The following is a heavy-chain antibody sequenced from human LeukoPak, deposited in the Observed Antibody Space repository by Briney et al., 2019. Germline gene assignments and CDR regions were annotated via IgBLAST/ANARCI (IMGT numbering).Heavy chain of an antibody. CDR3: ARDSNWNFDY. D-gene: IGHD1-1*01. CDR1: GYTFTSYD. V-gene: IGHV1-2*02. J-gene: IGHJ4*02. Sequence: GASVKVSCKASGYTFTSYDINWVRQATGQGLEWMGWINPNSGGTNYAQKFQGRVTMTRDTSISTAYMELSRLRSDDTAVYYCARDSNWNFDYWGQGTLVTVSS. CDR2: INPNSGGT.